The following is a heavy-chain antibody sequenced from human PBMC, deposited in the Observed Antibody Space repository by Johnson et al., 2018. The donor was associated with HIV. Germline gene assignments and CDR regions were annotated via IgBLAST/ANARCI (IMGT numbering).Heavy chain of an antibody. D-gene: IGHD3-16*02. Sequence: MLLVESGGGLVQPGGSLRLSCAASGFTVTNKYMSWVRQAPGKGLEWVSVIYSGGSTYYADSVKGRFTISRDNSKNTLYLQMNSLRAEDTAVYYCARDLVSLEDAFDIWGQGTMVTVSS. CDR2: IYSGGST. V-gene: IGHV3-66*01. J-gene: IGHJ3*02. CDR1: GFTVTNKY. CDR3: ARDLVSLEDAFDI.